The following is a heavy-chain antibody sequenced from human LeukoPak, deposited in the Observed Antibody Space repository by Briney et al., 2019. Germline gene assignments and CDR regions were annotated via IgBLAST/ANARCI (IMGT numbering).Heavy chain of an antibody. D-gene: IGHD3-22*01. CDR1: GGSISSGGYY. Sequence: PSQTLSLTCTVSGGSISSGGYYWSWIRQHPGKGLEWIGYIYYSGSTYYNPSPKSRVTISVDTSKNQFSLKLSSVTAADTAVYYCARVGYYDSSGYYNLDYWGQGTLVTVSS. CDR3: ARVGYYDSSGYYNLDY. V-gene: IGHV4-31*03. J-gene: IGHJ4*02. CDR2: IYYSGST.